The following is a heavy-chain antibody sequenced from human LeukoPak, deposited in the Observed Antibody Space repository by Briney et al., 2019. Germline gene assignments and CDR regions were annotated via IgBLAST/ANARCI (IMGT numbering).Heavy chain of an antibody. J-gene: IGHJ4*02. CDR3: ASAAGPFDN. CDR2: TWFDGSNK. CDR1: GFTFSSYG. D-gene: IGHD6-13*01. V-gene: IGHV3-33*01. Sequence: GGSLRLSCVAAGFTFSSYGMHWVRQAPGKGPEWVAVTWFDGSNKYYADSVKGRFTISRDNSKNTLYLEMNSLRAEDTAVYYCASAAGPFDNWGQGTLVTVSS.